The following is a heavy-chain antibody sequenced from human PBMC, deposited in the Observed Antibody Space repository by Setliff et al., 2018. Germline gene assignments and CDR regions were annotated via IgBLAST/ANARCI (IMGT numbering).Heavy chain of an antibody. Sequence: SETLSLTCAVYGGSFSGYYWSWIRQPPGKRLEWIGEILHSGNINHNPSLKSRVTISMDTSKNQFSLKVNSVTAADTAVYYCARSFSRSEKFLLDYWGQGAMVTVS. V-gene: IGHV4-34*12. CDR1: GGSFSGYY. CDR3: ARSFSRSEKFLLDY. J-gene: IGHJ4*02. CDR2: ILHSGNI. D-gene: IGHD2-15*01.